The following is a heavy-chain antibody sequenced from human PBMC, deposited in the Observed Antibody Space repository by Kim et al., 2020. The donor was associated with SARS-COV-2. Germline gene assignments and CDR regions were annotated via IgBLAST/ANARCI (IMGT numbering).Heavy chain of an antibody. CDR2: TYHSGST. D-gene: IGHD6-6*01. Sequence: SETLSLTCAVSGGSISSGGYSWSWIRQPPGKGLEWIGYTYHSGSTYYNPSLKSRVTISVDRSKNQFSLKLSTETAADTAVYYCARGSVPSNWFDPWCQGTVVTVSA. CDR3: ARGSVPSNWFDP. CDR1: GGSISSGGYS. V-gene: IGHV4-30-2*01. J-gene: IGHJ5*02.